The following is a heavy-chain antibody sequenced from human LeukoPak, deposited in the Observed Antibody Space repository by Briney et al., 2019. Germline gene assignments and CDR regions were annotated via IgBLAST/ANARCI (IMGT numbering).Heavy chain of an antibody. CDR2: IKQDGSEK. CDR1: RFTFSYYW. D-gene: IGHD2-2*02. CDR3: ARGNYYCSGTSCYTFLDY. J-gene: IGHJ4*02. V-gene: IGHV3-7*01. Sequence: GGSLRLSCAASRFTFSYYWMNWVRQAPGRGLEWVANIKQDGSEKYYVDSVKGRFTISRDNAKNSLYLQMNSLRAEDTAVYYCARGNYYCSGTSCYTFLDYWGQGTLVTVSS.